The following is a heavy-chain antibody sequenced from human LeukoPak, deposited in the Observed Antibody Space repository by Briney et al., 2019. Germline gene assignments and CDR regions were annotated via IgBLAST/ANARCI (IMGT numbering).Heavy chain of an antibody. V-gene: IGHV1-18*01. D-gene: IGHD6-13*01. CDR1: GYTFTSYG. CDR3: ARGSQQLALWGD. CDR2: ISAYNGNT. Sequence: ASVKVSCKASGYTFTSYGISWVRQAPGQGLEWMGWISAYNGNTNYAQKFQGRVTMTRNTSISTAYMELSSLRSEDTAVYYCARGSQQLALWGDWGQGTLVTVSS. J-gene: IGHJ4*02.